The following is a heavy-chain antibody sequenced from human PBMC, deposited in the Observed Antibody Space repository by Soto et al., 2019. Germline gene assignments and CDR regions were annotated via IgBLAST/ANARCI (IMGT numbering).Heavy chain of an antibody. Sequence: SVKGSCKASGGTFSIYAISFVRQAPGQGLEWMGGIIPIFVTANYAQKFQGRVTITAYGSTSTAYMELSSLRSEDTAVYYCARDGVQLQAIYFDYWGQGTLVTVSS. CDR3: ARDGVQLQAIYFDY. CDR2: IIPIFVTA. D-gene: IGHD6-6*01. J-gene: IGHJ4*02. V-gene: IGHV1-69*13. CDR1: GGTFSIYA.